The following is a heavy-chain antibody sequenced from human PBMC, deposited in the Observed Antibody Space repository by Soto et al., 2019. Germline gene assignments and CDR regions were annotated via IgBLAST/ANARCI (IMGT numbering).Heavy chain of an antibody. D-gene: IGHD5-12*01. CDR1: GFSFTTSGVA. J-gene: IGHJ4*02. CDR3: AHSDGGYEIIYFDF. Sequence: QSGPMLVNPTQTLTLTCTFSGFSFTTSGVAVGWIRQTPGGALEWLTLIYYNDDRRFSPSLKTRLTITGDTSKNQVVLSLTNVDPGDTATYFCAHSDGGYEIIYFDFWGQGIPVTVSS. V-gene: IGHV2-5*01. CDR2: IYYNDDR.